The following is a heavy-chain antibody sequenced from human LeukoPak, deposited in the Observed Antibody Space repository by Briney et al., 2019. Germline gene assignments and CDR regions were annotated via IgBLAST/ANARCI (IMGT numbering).Heavy chain of an antibody. J-gene: IGHJ4*02. V-gene: IGHV3-30-3*01. CDR2: ISYDGSNK. CDR3: AVHDGLDY. CDR1: GFTFSSYA. Sequence: GGSLRLSCAASGFTFSSYAMHWVRQAPGKGLEWVAVISYDGSNKYYADSVKGRFTISRDNSKNTLYLQMNSLRAEDTAVYYCAVHDGLDYWGQGTLVTVSS. D-gene: IGHD3-3*01.